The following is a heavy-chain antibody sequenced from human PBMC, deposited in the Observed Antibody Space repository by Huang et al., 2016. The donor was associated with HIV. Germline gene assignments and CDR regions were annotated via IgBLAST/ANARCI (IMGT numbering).Heavy chain of an antibody. D-gene: IGHD3-10*01. CDR3: ARSRDTNSNHFQH. V-gene: IGHV1-46*04. CDR2: INPSGGGT. J-gene: IGHJ1*01. CDR1: GYSLISFY. Sequence: QVQLVQSGAEVKKPGASVKVSCKTSGYSLISFYMHWGRQDPGQGSEWVGVINPSGGGTAASQKLQGRVTMTMDTSTSTVFLELTSLRSDDTALYYCARSRDTNSNHFQHWGQGTLVTVSS.